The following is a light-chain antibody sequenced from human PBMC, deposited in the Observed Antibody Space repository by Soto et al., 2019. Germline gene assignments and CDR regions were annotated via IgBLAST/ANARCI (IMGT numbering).Light chain of an antibody. Sequence: EIVLTQSPATLSLSPGERATLSCMASQSVGSSLAWYQQKPGQAPKLLIYDASNRATGIPARFSGSGSGTDFTLTISSLEPEDFTVSYCQHRSSWPRTFGPGTKVEFK. V-gene: IGKV3-11*01. CDR1: QSVGSS. J-gene: IGKJ3*01. CDR3: QHRSSWPRT. CDR2: DAS.